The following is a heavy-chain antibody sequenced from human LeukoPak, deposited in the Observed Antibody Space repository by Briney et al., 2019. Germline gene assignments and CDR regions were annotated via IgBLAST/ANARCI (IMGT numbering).Heavy chain of an antibody. V-gene: IGHV1-18*04. D-gene: IGHD3-16*01. CDR1: GYTFISYG. Sequence: ASVKVSCKASGYTFISYGINWVRQAPGQGLEWMAYISPHKDRSHYAQNFQGRVAMTTDTSTNTAYMELSSLRSDDTAIYYCARVRGAGYMDVWGNGTTVTVSS. CDR2: ISPHKDRS. CDR3: ARVRGAGYMDV. J-gene: IGHJ6*03.